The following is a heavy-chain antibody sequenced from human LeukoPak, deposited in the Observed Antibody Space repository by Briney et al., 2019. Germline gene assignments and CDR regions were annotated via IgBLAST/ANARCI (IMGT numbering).Heavy chain of an antibody. CDR3: AKDAQGLVRGGIYFDF. V-gene: IGHV3-15*01. J-gene: IGHJ4*02. CDR2: IKSKTDGGTT. Sequence: GGSLRLSCAASGFTFSNAWMSWVRQAPGKGLEWVGHIKSKTDGGTTDYAAPVKGRFTISRDDSKNTLYLQMNSLKTEDTAVYYCAKDAQGLVRGGIYFDFWGQGSLVTVSS. CDR1: GFTFSNAW. D-gene: IGHD6-19*01.